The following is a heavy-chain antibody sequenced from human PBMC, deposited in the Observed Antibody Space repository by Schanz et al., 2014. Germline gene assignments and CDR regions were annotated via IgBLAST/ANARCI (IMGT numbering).Heavy chain of an antibody. J-gene: IGHJ5*02. CDR3: ARDRRRYCSTASCLHDNWFDP. V-gene: IGHV1-18*01. Sequence: GPGVKEPGASVKVSCEASRYTFNTYGLNWVRQAPGQGLEWMGWISAYTNNTDYAQKDQGRVTMTTATSTGTAYMELRSLRSDDTAVYYCARDRRRYCSTASCLHDNWFDPWGQGTLVIVSS. CDR1: RYTFNTYG. D-gene: IGHD2-2*01. CDR2: ISAYTNNT.